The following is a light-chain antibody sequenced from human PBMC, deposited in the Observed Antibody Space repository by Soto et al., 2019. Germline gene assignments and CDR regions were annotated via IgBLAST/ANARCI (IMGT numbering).Light chain of an antibody. CDR2: GAS. V-gene: IGKV3-20*01. J-gene: IGKJ5*01. CDR1: QSVSSGY. CDR3: QQYSSSPSIT. Sequence: ESVLTQSPGTLSLPPGERATLSCRALQSVSSGYLAWYQQKPGQAPRLLIYGASTRATGIPDRFSGSGSGTDFTLTISRLEPEDFAVYYCQQYSSSPSITFGQGTRLEI.